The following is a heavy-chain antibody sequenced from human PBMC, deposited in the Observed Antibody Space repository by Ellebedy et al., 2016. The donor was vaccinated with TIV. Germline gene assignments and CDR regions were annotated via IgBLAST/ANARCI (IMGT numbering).Heavy chain of an antibody. CDR3: ARDNWDPFYYYYGMDV. CDR1: GGSVSSGSYY. D-gene: IGHD1-1*01. Sequence: MPSETLSLTCTVSGGSVSSGSYYWSWIRQPPGKGLEWIGYIYYSGSTNYNPSLKSRVTISVDTSKNQCSLKLSSVTAADTAVYYCARDNWDPFYYYYGMDVWGQGTTVTVSS. J-gene: IGHJ6*02. V-gene: IGHV4-61*01. CDR2: IYYSGST.